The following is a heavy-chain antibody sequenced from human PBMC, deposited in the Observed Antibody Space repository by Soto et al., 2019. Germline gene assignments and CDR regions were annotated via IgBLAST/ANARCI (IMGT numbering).Heavy chain of an antibody. J-gene: IGHJ1*01. CDR3: AREVLWFGEGSEYFQH. V-gene: IGHV1-18*01. CDR2: ISAYNGNT. Sequence: VSVQVSCKASGYTFTSYGISWVRQAPGQGLEWMGWISAYNGNTNYAQKLQGRVTMTTDTSTSTAYMELRSLRSDDTAVYYCAREVLWFGEGSEYFQHWGQGTLVTVAS. D-gene: IGHD3-10*01. CDR1: GYTFTSYG.